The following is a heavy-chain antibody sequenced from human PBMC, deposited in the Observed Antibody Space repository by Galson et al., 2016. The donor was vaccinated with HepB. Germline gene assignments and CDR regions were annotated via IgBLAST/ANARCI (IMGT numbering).Heavy chain of an antibody. CDR3: ARALRDSNWFYDY. Sequence: SLRLSCAASGFSFSDYYMNWFRQAPGRGLEWLSYISNSGSTIFYADSVKGRFTISRANARDSLFLPLNSLRAEDTAVYYCARALRDSNWFYDYWGQGTLVTVSS. CDR1: GFSFSDYY. V-gene: IGHV3-11*01. D-gene: IGHD6-13*01. J-gene: IGHJ4*02. CDR2: ISNSGSTI.